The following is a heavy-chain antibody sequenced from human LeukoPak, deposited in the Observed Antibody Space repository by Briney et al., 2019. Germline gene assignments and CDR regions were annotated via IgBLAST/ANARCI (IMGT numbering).Heavy chain of an antibody. CDR1: SLSISTGGYY. CDR3: ARLTGATSNDAIDI. CDR2: IFYSGST. Sequence: SQTLSPTCAVSSLSISTGGYYWSWIRQHPGKGLEWIGHIFYSGSTYYNPSLKSRVTIMVDMSNNHFSLKLTSVTAADTAVYYCARLTGATSNDAIDIWGQGTMVTVSS. V-gene: IGHV4-31*11. J-gene: IGHJ3*02. D-gene: IGHD5-12*01.